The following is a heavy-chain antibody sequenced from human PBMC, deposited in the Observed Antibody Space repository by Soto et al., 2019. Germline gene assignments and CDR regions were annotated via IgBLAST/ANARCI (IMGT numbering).Heavy chain of an antibody. J-gene: IGHJ5*02. CDR2: IYWDGDK. V-gene: IGHV2-5*02. CDR3: XXXATMTIFGLIIDNGIWFDP. CDR1: GFSLSTSGAA. Sequence: QINLIESGPTLVKPTQTLTLTCTFSGFSLSTSGAAVGWVRQPPGRALEWLALIYWDGDKRYNASLGNRLTITXXXXXXXXXXXXXXXXXXXXXXXXXXXXATMTIFGLIIDNGIWFDPWGQGTRVIVSS. D-gene: IGHD3-3*01.